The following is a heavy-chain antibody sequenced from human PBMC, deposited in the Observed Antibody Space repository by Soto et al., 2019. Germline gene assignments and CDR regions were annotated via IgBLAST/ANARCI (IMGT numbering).Heavy chain of an antibody. D-gene: IGHD2-2*01. V-gene: IGHV4-59*08. J-gene: IGHJ5*02. CDR3: ARGDVVVPAATIPRNWFDP. CDR1: GGSISSYY. Sequence: PSETLSLTCTVSGGSISSYYWSWIRQPPGKGLEWIGYIYYSGSTNYNPSLKSRVTISVDTSKNQFSLKLSSVTAADTAVYYCARGDVVVPAATIPRNWFDPWGQGTLVTVSS. CDR2: IYYSGST.